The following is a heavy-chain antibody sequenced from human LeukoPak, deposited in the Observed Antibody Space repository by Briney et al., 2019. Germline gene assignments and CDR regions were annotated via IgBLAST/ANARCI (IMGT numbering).Heavy chain of an antibody. J-gene: IGHJ5*02. V-gene: IGHV3-30*18. D-gene: IGHD6-19*01. CDR3: AKAYGLAGKVNWFDP. Sequence: VGSLRLSCADSGFTFSSYGMHWVRQAPGKGLEWVAVISYDGSTKYYGDSVKSRFTISRDTSKNTLYLQMNSLRPDDTAVYSWAKAYGLAGKVNWFDPWGQGTLVTVSS. CDR1: GFTFSSYG. CDR2: ISYDGSTK.